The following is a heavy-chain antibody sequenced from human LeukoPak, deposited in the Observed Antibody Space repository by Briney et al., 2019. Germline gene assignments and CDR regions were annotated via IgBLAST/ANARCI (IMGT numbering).Heavy chain of an antibody. Sequence: GGSLRLSCAASGFTFSSYAIYWVRQAPGKGLEWVSGISGSGGDTYFADSVKGRFTISRDNSKNTVFLQMDSLRAEDTAVYYCAKSTAGYSSGRYPGWPVDYWGQGTLVTVSS. CDR2: ISGSGGDT. CDR3: AKSTAGYSSGRYPGWPVDY. CDR1: GFTFSSYA. V-gene: IGHV3-23*01. D-gene: IGHD6-19*01. J-gene: IGHJ4*02.